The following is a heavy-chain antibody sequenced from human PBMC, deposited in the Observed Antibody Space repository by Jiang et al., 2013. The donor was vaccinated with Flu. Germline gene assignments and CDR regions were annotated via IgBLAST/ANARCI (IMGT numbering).Heavy chain of an antibody. V-gene: IGHV5-51*01. CDR3: AILRASEAEYYRWFDP. CDR1: GYSFTTYW. CDR2: IYPGDSDT. D-gene: IGHD3-10*01. Sequence: GAEVKKPGESLKISCKGSGYSFTTYWIGWVRQMPGKGLEWMGIIYPGDSDTRYSPSFQGQVTISADKSINTAYLQWSSLKASDTAMYYCAILRASEAEYYRWFDPWGQGTLVTVSS. J-gene: IGHJ5*02.